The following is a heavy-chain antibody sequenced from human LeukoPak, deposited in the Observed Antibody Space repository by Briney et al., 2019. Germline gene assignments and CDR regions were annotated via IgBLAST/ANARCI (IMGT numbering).Heavy chain of an antibody. D-gene: IGHD6-25*01. CDR2: IRYDGSNK. V-gene: IGHV3-30*02. CDR1: GFTFSSYG. CDR3: AKAYSSVTGDFDY. Sequence: PGGSLRLSCAASGFTFSSYGMHWVRQAPGKGLEWVAFIRYDGSNKYYADSVKGRFTIPRDNSKNTLYLQMNSLRAEDTAVYYCAKAYSSVTGDFDYWGQGNLVTVSS. J-gene: IGHJ4*02.